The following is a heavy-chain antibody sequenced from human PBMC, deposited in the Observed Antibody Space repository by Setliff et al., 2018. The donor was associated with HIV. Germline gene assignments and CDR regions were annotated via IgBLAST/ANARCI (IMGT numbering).Heavy chain of an antibody. CDR2: IWPDDSDT. CDR1: GYSFSNYW. V-gene: IGHV5-51*01. D-gene: IGHD3-3*01. CDR3: ARLSKFYDFWTPNY. Sequence: GESLKISCKASGYSFSNYWVGWVRQMPGNGLEWVGLIWPDDSDTIYSPSFQGQVTLSADKSITTVYLQWNSLKAPDTAIYYCARLSKFYDFWTPNYWGQGTLVTVSS. J-gene: IGHJ4*02.